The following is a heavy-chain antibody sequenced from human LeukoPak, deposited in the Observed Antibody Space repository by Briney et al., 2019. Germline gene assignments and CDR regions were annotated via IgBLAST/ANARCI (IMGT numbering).Heavy chain of an antibody. CDR1: GGSISSGGYY. Sequence: SETLSLTCTVSGGSISSGGYYWSWIRQHPGKGLEWIGRIYSSGSTYYNPSLKSRVTMTVDTSKNELSLKLSSVTAADTAVYYCARESPGVGDFTIWGQGTLVTVSS. D-gene: IGHD4-17*01. CDR3: ARESPGVGDFTI. J-gene: IGHJ4*02. V-gene: IGHV4-39*07. CDR2: IYSSGST.